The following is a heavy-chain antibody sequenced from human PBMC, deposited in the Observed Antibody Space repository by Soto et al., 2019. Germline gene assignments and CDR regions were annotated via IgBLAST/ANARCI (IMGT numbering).Heavy chain of an antibody. CDR1: GFTFSNAW. CDR2: ISGSGGST. J-gene: IGHJ6*02. Sequence: PGGSLRLSCAASGFTFSNAWMSWVRQAPGKGLEWVSAISGSGGSTYYADSVKGRFTISRDNSKNSLYLQMNSLRAEDTAVYYCATPGGITMVRGVIRKTNYYYYGMDVWGQGTTVTVSS. D-gene: IGHD3-10*01. CDR3: ATPGGITMVRGVIRKTNYYYYGMDV. V-gene: IGHV3-23*01.